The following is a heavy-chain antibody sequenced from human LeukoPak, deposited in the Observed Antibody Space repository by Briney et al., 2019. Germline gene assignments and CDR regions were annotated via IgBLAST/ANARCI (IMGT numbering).Heavy chain of an antibody. CDR3: ARGAAPGTFDY. CDR1: GGSISSYY. D-gene: IGHD6-13*01. Sequence: SETLSLTCTVSGGSISSYYWNWIRQPPGKGLEWIGYIYYSGSTNYNPSLESRVTISVDTSKNHFSLKLSSVTAADTAVYYCARGAAPGTFDYWGQGTLVTISS. CDR2: IYYSGST. J-gene: IGHJ4*02. V-gene: IGHV4-59*01.